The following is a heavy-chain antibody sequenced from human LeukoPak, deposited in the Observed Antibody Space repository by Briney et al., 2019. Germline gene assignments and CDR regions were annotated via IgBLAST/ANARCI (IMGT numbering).Heavy chain of an antibody. CDR1: GFTFGDYA. J-gene: IGHJ4*02. D-gene: IGHD3-22*01. Sequence: GGSLRLSCTASGFTFGDYAVSWVRQAPGKGLEWVGFIRSKAYGGTTEYAASVKGRFTISRDDSKSIAYLQMNSLKTEDTAVYYCTRDAFHWGIVVVVTYFDYWGQGTLVTVSS. V-gene: IGHV3-49*04. CDR3: TRDAFHWGIVVVVTYFDY. CDR2: IRSKAYGGTT.